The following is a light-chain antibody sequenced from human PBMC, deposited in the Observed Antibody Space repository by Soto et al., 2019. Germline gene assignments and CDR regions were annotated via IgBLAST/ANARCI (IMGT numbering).Light chain of an antibody. CDR1: RGSSSW. V-gene: IGKV1-12*01. CDR2: AAS. J-gene: IGKJ4*01. CDR3: QQANSFPLT. Sequence: QVTLSTAYSHPSVGGQAACSQRASRGSSSWLAWYQQKPGKAPKLLIYAASSLPSGVPSRFSGSGSGTDFTLTISSLQPEDFATYYCQQANSFPLTFGGGTKVDIK.